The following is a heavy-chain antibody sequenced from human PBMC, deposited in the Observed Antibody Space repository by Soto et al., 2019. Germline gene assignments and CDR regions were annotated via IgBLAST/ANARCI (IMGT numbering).Heavy chain of an antibody. V-gene: IGHV3-15*07. CDR3: TTVARQGGDYGRYYYYYGMDV. CDR1: GFTFSNAW. J-gene: IGHJ6*02. Sequence: GGSLRLSCAASGFTFSNAWMNWVRQAPGKGLEWVGRIKSKTDGGTTDYAAPGKGRFTISRDDSKNTLYLQMNSLKTEDTAVYYCTTVARQGGDYGRYYYYYGMDVWGQGTTVTVSS. D-gene: IGHD4-17*01. CDR2: IKSKTDGGTT.